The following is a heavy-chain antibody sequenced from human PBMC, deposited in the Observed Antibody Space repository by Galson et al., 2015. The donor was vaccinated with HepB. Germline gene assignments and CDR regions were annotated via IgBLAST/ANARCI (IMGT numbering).Heavy chain of an antibody. D-gene: IGHD6-13*01. CDR3: AKVWDSSSWSFDY. CDR2: ISGSGGST. Sequence: SCKASGYTFTSYGISWVRQAPGKGLEWVSAISGSGGSTYYADSVKGRFTISRDNSKNTLYLQMNSLRAEDTAVYYCAKVWDSSSWSFDYWGQGTLVTVSS. V-gene: IGHV3-23*01. J-gene: IGHJ4*02. CDR1: GYTFTSYG.